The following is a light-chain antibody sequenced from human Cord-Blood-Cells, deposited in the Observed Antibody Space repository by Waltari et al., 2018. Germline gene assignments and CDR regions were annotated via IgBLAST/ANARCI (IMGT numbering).Light chain of an antibody. CDR1: NIGSKS. V-gene: IGLV3-21*03. CDR3: QVWDSSSDHYVV. J-gene: IGLJ2*01. CDR2: DDS. Sequence: SYVLTQPPSVSVAPGKTARITCGGNNIGSKSVHWYQQKPGQAPVLGVYDDSDRPAGIPERFSGSNSGNTATLTISRVEAGDEADYYCQVWDSSSDHYVVFGGGTKLTVL.